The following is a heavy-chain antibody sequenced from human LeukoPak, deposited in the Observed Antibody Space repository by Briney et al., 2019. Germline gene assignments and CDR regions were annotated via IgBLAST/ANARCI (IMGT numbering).Heavy chain of an antibody. J-gene: IGHJ5*02. CDR2: IYPGDSDT. CDR3: ARHGLYYYDSTGYYYDH. V-gene: IGHV5-51*01. CDR1: GYSFTNFW. D-gene: IGHD3-22*01. Sequence: GESLKISCKGSGYSFTNFWIGWVRQMPGKGLEWMGMIYPGDSDTRYSPSFQGQVTISADKSISTAYLQWSSLKASDTAMYYCARHGLYYYDSTGYYYDHWGQGTLVTVSS.